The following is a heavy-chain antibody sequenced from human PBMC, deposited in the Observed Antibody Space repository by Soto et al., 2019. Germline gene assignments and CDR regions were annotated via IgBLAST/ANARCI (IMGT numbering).Heavy chain of an antibody. CDR2: IKTRSYSYAT. CDR3: ARLRARGDGYNSPPYYLDY. J-gene: IGHJ4*02. Sequence: VQLVESGGGLVQPGESVKLSCAGSGFTFSGSGIHWVRQASGKGLEWVGRIKTRSYSYATAYSASVEGRFTISRDDSKNTAYLQMNSLPTEDTAVNYCARLRARGDGYNSPPYYLDYWGQGTLVTVSS. V-gene: IGHV3-73*02. D-gene: IGHD3-10*01. CDR1: GFTFSGSG.